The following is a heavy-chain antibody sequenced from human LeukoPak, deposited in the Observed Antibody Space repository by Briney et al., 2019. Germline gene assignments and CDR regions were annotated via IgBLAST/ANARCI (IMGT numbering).Heavy chain of an antibody. D-gene: IGHD5-24*01. V-gene: IGHV1-46*01. J-gene: IGHJ4*02. CDR2: INPSGGST. CDR3: ARQWGRRWLQFPYFDY. Sequence: ASVKVSCKASGYTFTSYYMHWVRQAPGQGLEWMGIINPSGGSTSYAQKFQGRVTMTRDTSTSTVYMELSSLRSEDTAVYYCARQWGRRWLQFPYFDYWGQGTLVTVSS. CDR1: GYTFTSYY.